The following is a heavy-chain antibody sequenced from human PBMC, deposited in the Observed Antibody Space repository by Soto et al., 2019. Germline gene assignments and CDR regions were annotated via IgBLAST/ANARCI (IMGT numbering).Heavy chain of an antibody. D-gene: IGHD4-17*01. CDR2: IIPIFGTA. CDR1: GGTFSSYA. V-gene: IGHV1-69*13. CDR3: AKDDYGKNDGDSLEM. Sequence: GASVKVSCKASGGTFSSYAISWVRQAPGQGLEWMGGIIPIFGTANYAQKFQGRVTITADESTSTAYMELSSLRSEDTAVYYCAKDDYGKNDGDSLEMWGQGTMVTVSS. J-gene: IGHJ3*02.